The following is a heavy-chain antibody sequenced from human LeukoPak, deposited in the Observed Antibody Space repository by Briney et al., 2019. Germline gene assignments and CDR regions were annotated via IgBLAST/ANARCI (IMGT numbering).Heavy chain of an antibody. CDR3: ARGSLDYYDSSGPQRAFDY. Sequence: GASVKVSCKASGGTFSSYAISWVRQAPGQGLEWMGRIIPILGIANYAQKFQGRVTITADKSTSTAYMELSSLRSEDTAVYYCARGSLDYYDSSGPQRAFDYWGQGTLVTVSS. CDR1: GGTFSSYA. J-gene: IGHJ4*02. D-gene: IGHD3-22*01. CDR2: IIPILGIA. V-gene: IGHV1-69*04.